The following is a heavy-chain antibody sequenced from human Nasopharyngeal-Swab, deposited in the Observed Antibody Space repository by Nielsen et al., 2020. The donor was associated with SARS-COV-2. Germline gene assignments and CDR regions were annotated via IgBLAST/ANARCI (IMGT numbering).Heavy chain of an antibody. Sequence: GGSLRLSCAASGFSFSNYDMHWVRQVTGKGLEWVSTIGTAGDPYYPGSVKGRFTISRENAKNSLYLQMNSLRAGDTAVYYCARSRDDILTGYSFDYWGQGTLVTVSS. V-gene: IGHV3-13*04. D-gene: IGHD3-9*01. CDR2: IGTAGDP. CDR1: GFSFSNYD. J-gene: IGHJ4*02. CDR3: ARSRDDILTGYSFDY.